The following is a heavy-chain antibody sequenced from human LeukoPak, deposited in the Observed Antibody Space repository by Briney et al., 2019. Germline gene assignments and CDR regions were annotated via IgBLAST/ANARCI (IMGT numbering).Heavy chain of an antibody. CDR3: ARVGDGYNLGAFDI. V-gene: IGHV3-21*03. CDR2: ISSSSSYI. J-gene: IGHJ3*02. D-gene: IGHD5-24*01. CDR1: GFTFSSYS. Sequence: GGSLRLSCAASGFTFSSYSMNWVRQAPGKGLEWVASISSSSSYIYYADSVKGRFTISRDNAKNSLYLQMNSLRAEDTGVYFSARVGDGYNLGAFDIWGQGTMVTVSS.